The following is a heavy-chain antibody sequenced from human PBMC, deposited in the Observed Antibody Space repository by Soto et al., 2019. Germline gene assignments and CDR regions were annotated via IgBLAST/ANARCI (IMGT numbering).Heavy chain of an antibody. J-gene: IGHJ4*02. CDR3: ATGVIWIGYFTVDS. Sequence: SVKVSCKASGGSFGRSAINWVRQTPGQGLEWLGGFIPVYRTLNYAQKFQGRVTITADESTGTAYMTLSSLASDDTAVYYCATGVIWIGYFTVDSWGQGTRVTVSS. CDR1: GGSFGRSA. CDR2: FIPVYRTL. D-gene: IGHD3-3*01. V-gene: IGHV1-69*13.